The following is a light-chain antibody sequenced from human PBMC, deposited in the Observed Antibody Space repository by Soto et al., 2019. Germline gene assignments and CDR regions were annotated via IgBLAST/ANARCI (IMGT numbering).Light chain of an antibody. V-gene: IGKV3-20*01. CDR1: HSVSSSY. J-gene: IGKJ5*01. Sequence: ESVLTQSPGTLSLSPGERATLSCRASHSVSSSYLAWYQQKPGQAPRLLIYGASSRATGTPDRFRGSGSGTDFTLSISRLEPEDFAVYYCQHYGGSPPITFGQGTRLEI. CDR3: QHYGGSPPIT. CDR2: GAS.